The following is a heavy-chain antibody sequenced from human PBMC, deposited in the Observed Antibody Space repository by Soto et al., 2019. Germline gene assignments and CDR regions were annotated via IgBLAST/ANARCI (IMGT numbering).Heavy chain of an antibody. CDR2: IYWNDDK. J-gene: IGHJ6*02. CDR3: AHSGRQWLVPYYYYYGMDV. CDR1: GFSLSTSGVG. D-gene: IGHD6-19*01. Sequence: SGPTLVNPTQTLTLTCTFSGFSLSTSGVGVGWIRQPPGKALEWLALIYWNDDKRYSPSLKSRLTITKDTSKNQVVLTMTNMDPVDTATYYCAHSGRQWLVPYYYYYGMDVWGQGTTVTVS. V-gene: IGHV2-5*01.